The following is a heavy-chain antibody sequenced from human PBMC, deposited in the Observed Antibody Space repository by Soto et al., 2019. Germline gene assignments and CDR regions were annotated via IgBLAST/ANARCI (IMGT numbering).Heavy chain of an antibody. Sequence: GSLRLSCAASGFTLNNYWMSWVRQAPGKGLEWVANIKHDGSEKHYVDSVKDRFTISRDNAKNSLYLQMNSLRAEDTAVYYCARDLVGITRGFNYWGQGILVTVSS. D-gene: IGHD2-8*02. CDR2: IKHDGSEK. J-gene: IGHJ4*02. CDR3: ARDLVGITRGFNY. V-gene: IGHV3-7*01. CDR1: GFTLNNYW.